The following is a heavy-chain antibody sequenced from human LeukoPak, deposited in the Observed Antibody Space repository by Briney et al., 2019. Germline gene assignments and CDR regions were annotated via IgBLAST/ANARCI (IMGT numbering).Heavy chain of an antibody. V-gene: IGHV4-39*01. CDR1: GGSISSSSYY. D-gene: IGHD6-6*01. CDR3: ARGIAARLYYCYYMDV. Sequence: SETLSLTCTVSGGSISSSSYYWGWIRQPPGKGLEWIGRIYYSGSTYYNPSLKSRVTISVDTSKNQFPLKLSSVTAADTAVYYCARGIAARLYYCYYMDVWGKGTTVTVSS. J-gene: IGHJ6*03. CDR2: IYYSGST.